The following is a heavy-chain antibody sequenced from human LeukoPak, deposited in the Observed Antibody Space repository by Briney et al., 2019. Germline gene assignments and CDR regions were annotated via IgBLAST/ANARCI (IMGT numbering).Heavy chain of an antibody. D-gene: IGHD3-3*01. CDR3: ARASIFGVVIIDY. J-gene: IGHJ4*02. Sequence: SQTLSLTCTVSGGSISSGGYYWSWIRQPPGKGLEWIGYIYHNGSTYYNPSLKSRVTISVDRSKNQFSLKLSSVTAADTAVYYCARASIFGVVIIDYWGQGTLVTVSS. V-gene: IGHV4-30-2*01. CDR1: GGSISSGGYY. CDR2: IYHNGST.